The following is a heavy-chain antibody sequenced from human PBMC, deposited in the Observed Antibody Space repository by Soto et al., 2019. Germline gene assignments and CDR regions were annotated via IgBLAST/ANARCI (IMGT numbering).Heavy chain of an antibody. J-gene: IGHJ5*02. Sequence: QVQLQESGPGLVKPAETLSLTCTVSGGSLSSYYWTWIRQPPGKGLEWIVYIYYSGNTNYNLSLKRRVTISVDTSKNLFSLKLGSVTAADTAVYYCAKLPWAVYGGIFDPWGQGTLVTVSS. CDR1: GGSLSSYY. V-gene: IGHV4-59*01. CDR2: IYYSGNT. D-gene: IGHD4-17*01. CDR3: AKLPWAVYGGIFDP.